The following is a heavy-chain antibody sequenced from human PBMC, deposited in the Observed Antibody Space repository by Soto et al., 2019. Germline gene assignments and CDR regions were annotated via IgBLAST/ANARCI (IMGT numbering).Heavy chain of an antibody. CDR2: ISYDGSNK. J-gene: IGHJ4*02. CDR3: ARSGTYEPLYY. D-gene: IGHD1-26*01. Sequence: PGGSLRLSCAASGFTFSSYAMHWVRQAPGKGLEWVAVISYDGSNKYYADSVKGRFTISRDNAKNSLYLQMNSLRAEDTAVYYCARSGTYEPLYYWGQGTLVTVSS. V-gene: IGHV3-30-3*01. CDR1: GFTFSSYA.